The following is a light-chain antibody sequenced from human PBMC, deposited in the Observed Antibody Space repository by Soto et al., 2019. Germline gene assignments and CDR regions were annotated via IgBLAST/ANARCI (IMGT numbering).Light chain of an antibody. CDR1: QSIGSY. CDR2: DAS. V-gene: IGKV3-11*01. CDR3: QQRSNWPLNT. Sequence: EIVLTQSPATLSFSPGERATLSCRASQSIGSYLAWYQQRPGQPPRLLIYDASNRATGIPARFSGSGSGTDFTLTISSLEPEDFAVYYCQQRSNWPLNTFGQGTRLEIK. J-gene: IGKJ5*01.